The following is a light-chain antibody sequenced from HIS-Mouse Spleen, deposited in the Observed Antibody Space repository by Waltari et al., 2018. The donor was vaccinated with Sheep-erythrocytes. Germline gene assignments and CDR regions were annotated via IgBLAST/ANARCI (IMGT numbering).Light chain of an antibody. V-gene: IGLV2-11*01. CDR1: SSDVGGYNY. J-gene: IGLJ1*01. CDR2: DVS. Sequence: QSALTQPRSVSGSPGQSVTISCTGTSSDVGGYNYVPWYQQHPGKAPKLMIYDVSKRPSGVPDRFSGSKSGNTASLTISGLQAEDEADYYCCSYAGSYNHVFGTGTKVTV. CDR3: CSYAGSYNHV.